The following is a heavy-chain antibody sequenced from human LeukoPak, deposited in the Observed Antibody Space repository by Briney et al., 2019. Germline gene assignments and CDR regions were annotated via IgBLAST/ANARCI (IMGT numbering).Heavy chain of an antibody. CDR2: ISSSSSYI. J-gene: IGHJ4*02. V-gene: IGHV3-21*01. D-gene: IGHD5-18*01. CDR3: ARVGGGYSQITIDY. Sequence: GGSLRLSCAASGFTFSSYSMNWVRQAPGKGLEWVSSISSSSSYIYYADSVKGRFTISRDNAKNPLYLQMNSLRAEDTAVYYCARVGGGYSQITIDYWGQGTLVTVSS. CDR1: GFTFSSYS.